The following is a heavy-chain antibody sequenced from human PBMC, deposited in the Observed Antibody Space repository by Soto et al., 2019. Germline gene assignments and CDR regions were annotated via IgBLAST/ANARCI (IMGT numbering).Heavy chain of an antibody. J-gene: IGHJ4*02. CDR1: GFTFSNYA. V-gene: IGHV3-23*01. D-gene: IGHD2-15*01. Sequence: EVQLLESGGGLVQPGGSLRLSCAASGFTFSNYAMSWARQAPGKGLEWVSGTSGSGISTYYADSVKGRFTISRDNSKNRLYLQMNSLRAEDTAVYYCAKGSCSGGSCYHHLEYWGQGTLVTVSS. CDR3: AKGSCSGGSCYHHLEY. CDR2: TSGSGIST.